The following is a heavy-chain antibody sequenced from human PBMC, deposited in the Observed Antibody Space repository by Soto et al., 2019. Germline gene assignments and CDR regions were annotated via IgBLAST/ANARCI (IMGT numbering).Heavy chain of an antibody. D-gene: IGHD4-17*01. Sequence: PGGSLRLSCAASGFTFSSYGMHWVRQAPGKGLEWVAVIWYDGSNKYYADYVKGRFTISRDNSKNTLYLQMNSLRAEDTAVYYFAREYKILRIYGDHIPIDYWGQGTLVTVSS. CDR1: GFTFSSYG. CDR2: IWYDGSNK. V-gene: IGHV3-33*01. J-gene: IGHJ4*02. CDR3: AREYKILRIYGDHIPIDY.